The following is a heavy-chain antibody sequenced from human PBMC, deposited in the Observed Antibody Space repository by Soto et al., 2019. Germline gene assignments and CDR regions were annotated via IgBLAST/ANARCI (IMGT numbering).Heavy chain of an antibody. V-gene: IGHV3-11*01. J-gene: IGHJ5*02. CDR1: GFTFSDHY. D-gene: IGHD1-26*01. Sequence: PGGSLRLSCAASGFTFSDHYMAWIRQAPGKGLEWLSYISGRGSTTYLATSVKGRFTVSRDNAKNSLHLQLNSLRAEDTAVYYCARGPELAPPIVFDPWGQGTLVTVSS. CDR3: ARGPELAPPIVFDP. CDR2: ISGRGSTT.